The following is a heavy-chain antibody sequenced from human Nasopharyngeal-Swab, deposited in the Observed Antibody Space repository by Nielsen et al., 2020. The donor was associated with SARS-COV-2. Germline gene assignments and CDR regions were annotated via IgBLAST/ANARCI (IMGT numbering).Heavy chain of an antibody. CDR3: ARVKDSCPDY. Sequence: SETLSLTCAVYGGSFSGYYWSWIRQPPGKGLEWIGEINHSGSTNYNPSLKSRVTISVDTSKNQFSLKLSSATAADTAVYYCARVKDSCPDYWGQGTLVTVSS. D-gene: IGHD2-15*01. CDR1: GGSFSGYY. CDR2: INHSGST. V-gene: IGHV4-34*01. J-gene: IGHJ4*02.